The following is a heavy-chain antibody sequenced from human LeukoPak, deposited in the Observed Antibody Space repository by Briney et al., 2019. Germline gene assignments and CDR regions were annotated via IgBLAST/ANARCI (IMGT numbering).Heavy chain of an antibody. Sequence: SETLSLTCAVYGGSFSGYYWSYIRQPPGKGLEWIGEINHSGSTNYNPSLKSRVTISVDTSKNQFSLKLNSVTAADTAVYYCARRTYYYDSSAYQNWFDSWGQGTLVTVSS. CDR1: GGSFSGYY. CDR2: INHSGST. CDR3: ARRTYYYDSSAYQNWFDS. J-gene: IGHJ5*01. D-gene: IGHD3-22*01. V-gene: IGHV4-34*01.